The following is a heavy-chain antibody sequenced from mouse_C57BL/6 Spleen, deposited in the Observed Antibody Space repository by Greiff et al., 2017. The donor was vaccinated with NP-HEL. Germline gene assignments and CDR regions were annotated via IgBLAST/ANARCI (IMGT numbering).Heavy chain of an antibody. CDR2: IDPYNSYT. J-gene: IGHJ3*01. V-gene: IGHV1-50*01. CDR3: AREKHCWFAD. Sequence: QVQLQQPGAELVKPGASVKLSCKASGYTFTSYRMQWVKQRPGQGLEWIGEIDPYNSYTNYNQKFKGKATLTVDTASSTVYLQLSSLTSDDSAVYYCAREKHCWFADWGQGTTVTVSA. CDR1: GYTFTSYR.